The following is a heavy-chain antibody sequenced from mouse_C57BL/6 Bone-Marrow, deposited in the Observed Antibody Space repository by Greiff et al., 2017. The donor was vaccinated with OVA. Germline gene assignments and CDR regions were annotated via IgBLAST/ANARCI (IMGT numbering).Heavy chain of an antibody. J-gene: IGHJ2*01. CDR1: GYTFTDYE. V-gene: IGHV1-15*01. CDR2: IDPETGGT. CDR3: TRPNYYGSSYDY. D-gene: IGHD1-1*01. Sequence: QVQLQQSGAELVRPGASVTLSCKASGYTFTDYEMHWVKQTPVHGLEWIGAIDPETGGTAYNQKFKGKAILTADKSSSTAYMELSSLTAEDSAVYYCTRPNYYGSSYDYWGQGTTLTVSS.